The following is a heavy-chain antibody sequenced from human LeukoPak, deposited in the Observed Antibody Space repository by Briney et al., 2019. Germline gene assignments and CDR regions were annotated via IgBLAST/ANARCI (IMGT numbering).Heavy chain of an antibody. Sequence: GGSLRLSCAASGFTFSGSAMHWVRQAPGKGLEWVAVISYDGSNKYCVDSVKGRFTISRDNSKNTLYLQMNSLRAEDTALYYCATNSGIYYGGAFDIWGQGTMVTVSS. CDR3: ATNSGIYYGGAFDI. D-gene: IGHD1-26*01. CDR1: GFTFSGSA. CDR2: ISYDGSNK. J-gene: IGHJ3*02. V-gene: IGHV3-30*04.